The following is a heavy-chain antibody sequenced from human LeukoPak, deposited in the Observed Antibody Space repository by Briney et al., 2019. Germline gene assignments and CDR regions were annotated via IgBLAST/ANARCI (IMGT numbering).Heavy chain of an antibody. D-gene: IGHD3-10*01. J-gene: IGHJ4*02. V-gene: IGHV3-21*01. CDR2: ISDSGDSI. Sequence: GGSLRLSCAASGFTFSSYSMTWVRQAPGKGLEWVSSISDSGDSIYYADSVKGRFTISRDNTKNSLYLQMNSLRAEDTAVYYCARDSGGGAPGYWGQGTLVTVSS. CDR1: GFTFSSYS. CDR3: ARDSGGGAPGY.